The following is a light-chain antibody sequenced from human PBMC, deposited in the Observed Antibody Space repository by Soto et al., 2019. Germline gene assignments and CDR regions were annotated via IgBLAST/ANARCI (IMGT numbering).Light chain of an antibody. CDR3: QQYNSYPVT. CDR1: QSISSW. J-gene: IGKJ2*01. V-gene: IGKV1-5*03. Sequence: DIQMTQSPSTLSASVGDRVTITCRASQSISSWLAWYQQKPGKAPKLLIYKASSLESGVPSRFSGSGSGTEFTLTIGRLQPDDFAAYYCQQYNSYPVTFGQGTKLEIK. CDR2: KAS.